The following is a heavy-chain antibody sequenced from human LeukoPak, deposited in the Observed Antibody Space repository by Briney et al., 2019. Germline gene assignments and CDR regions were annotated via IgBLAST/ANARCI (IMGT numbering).Heavy chain of an antibody. J-gene: IGHJ4*02. CDR1: GDSFSSNNW. CDR2: IYHSGTT. D-gene: IGHD6-13*01. CDR3: ARDSQSREFDY. V-gene: IGHV4-4*02. Sequence: PSETLSLTCAVSGDSFSSNNWWGWVRQPPGKGLEWIGQIYHSGTTDYNPSLRGRVTISVDKSKKQFSLQLSSVTAAETAVYYCARDSQSREFDYWGQGTMVTVSS.